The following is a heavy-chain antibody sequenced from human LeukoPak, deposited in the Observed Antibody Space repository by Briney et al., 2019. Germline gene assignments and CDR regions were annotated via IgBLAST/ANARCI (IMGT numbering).Heavy chain of an antibody. CDR3: AKVATTLWFGDRYFDY. J-gene: IGHJ4*02. Sequence: GASVKVSCKASGYTFTSYDINWVRQATGQGLEWMGWMNPNSGNTGYAQKFQGRVTMTRDTSISTAYMELSSLRSEDTAVYYCAKVATTLWFGDRYFDYWGQGTLVTVSS. V-gene: IGHV1-8*01. CDR1: GYTFTSYD. CDR2: MNPNSGNT. D-gene: IGHD3-10*01.